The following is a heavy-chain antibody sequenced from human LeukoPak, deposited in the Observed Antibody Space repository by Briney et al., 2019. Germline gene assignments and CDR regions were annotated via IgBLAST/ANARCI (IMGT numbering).Heavy chain of an antibody. D-gene: IGHD1-26*01. J-gene: IGHJ3*02. CDR3: AKGSYSGSYSTDAFDI. V-gene: IGHV3-9*03. Sequence: SLRLSCAASGFTFDDYAMHWVRQAPGKGLEWVSGISWNSGSIGYADSVKGRFTISRDNAKNSLYLQMNSLRAEDMALYYCAKGSYSGSYSTDAFDIWGQGTMVTVSS. CDR2: ISWNSGSI. CDR1: GFTFDDYA.